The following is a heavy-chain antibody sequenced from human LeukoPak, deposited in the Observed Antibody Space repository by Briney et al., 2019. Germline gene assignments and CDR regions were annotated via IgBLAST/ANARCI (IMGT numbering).Heavy chain of an antibody. CDR2: ISCRGGST. CDR1: GFTFSTCA. J-gene: IGHJ4*02. V-gene: IGHV3-23*01. Sequence: PGGSLRLSCAASGFTFSTCAMGWVRQAPGKGLGWVSAISCRGGSTFYADSVKGRFTISRDNSKNTVYLQMSGLRAEDTALYYCAKAHCSPTSCSRIDYWGQGTLVTVSS. CDR3: AKAHCSPTSCSRIDY. D-gene: IGHD2-2*01.